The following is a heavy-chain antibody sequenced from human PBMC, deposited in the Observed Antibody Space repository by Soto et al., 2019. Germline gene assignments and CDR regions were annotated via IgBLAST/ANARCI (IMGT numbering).Heavy chain of an antibody. CDR1: GYTFTSYG. J-gene: IGHJ4*02. CDR3: AREDDILTGYYPFDY. CDR2: ISAYNGNT. D-gene: IGHD3-9*01. Sequence: GASVKVSCKASGYTFTSYGISWVRQAPGQGLEWMGWISAYNGNTNYAQKLQGRVTMTTDTSTSTAYMELRSLRSDDTAVCYCAREDDILTGYYPFDYWGQGTLVTVSS. V-gene: IGHV1-18*01.